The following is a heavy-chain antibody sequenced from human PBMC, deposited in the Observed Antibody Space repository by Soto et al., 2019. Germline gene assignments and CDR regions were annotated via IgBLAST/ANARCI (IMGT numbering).Heavy chain of an antibody. V-gene: IGHV3-33*01. CDR3: ARDSYYDFWSGYGHYYYYYMDV. J-gene: IGHJ6*03. D-gene: IGHD3-3*01. Sequence: GGSLRLSCAASGFTFSSYGMHWVRQAPGKGLEWVAVIWYDGSNKYYADSVRGRFTISRDNSKNTLYLQMNSLRAEDTAVYYCARDSYYDFWSGYGHYYYYYMDVWGKGTTVTVSS. CDR2: IWYDGSNK. CDR1: GFTFSSYG.